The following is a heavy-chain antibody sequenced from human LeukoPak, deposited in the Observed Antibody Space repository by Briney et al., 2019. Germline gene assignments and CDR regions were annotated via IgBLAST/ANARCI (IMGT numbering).Heavy chain of an antibody. CDR3: ARQGEDYYDSSGYESYDY. CDR2: IYPGDSDN. V-gene: IGHV5-51*01. D-gene: IGHD3-22*01. Sequence: GEALKISCKGSGYSFTSYWIGWVRQMPGKCLEWMGIIYPGDSDNRYRPSFQGQLTISAHKSISTAYLQWSSLKASDTAMYYCARQGEDYYDSSGYESYDYWGQGTLVTVSS. CDR1: GYSFTSYW. J-gene: IGHJ4*02.